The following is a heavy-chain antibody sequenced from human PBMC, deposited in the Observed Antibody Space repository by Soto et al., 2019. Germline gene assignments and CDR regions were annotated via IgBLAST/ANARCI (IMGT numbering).Heavy chain of an antibody. CDR2: ISGSGGST. Sequence: PGGSLRLSCAASGFTFISYAMSWVRQAPGKGLEWVSAISGSGGSTYYADSVKGRFTISRDNSKNTLYLQMNSLRAEDTAVYYCAKPPGYSYGYFDYWGQGTLVTVSS. CDR3: AKPPGYSYGYFDY. CDR1: GFTFISYA. J-gene: IGHJ4*02. D-gene: IGHD5-18*01. V-gene: IGHV3-23*01.